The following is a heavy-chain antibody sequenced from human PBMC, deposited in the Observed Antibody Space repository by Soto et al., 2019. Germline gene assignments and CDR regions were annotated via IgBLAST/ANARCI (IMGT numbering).Heavy chain of an antibody. J-gene: IGHJ4*02. D-gene: IGHD1-7*01. Sequence: QITLKESGPTLVKPTETLTLTCTFSGFSLSTSGVGVGWIRQPPGKALEWLAFIYWDDDKRYNPSLRSRLTISKDTSKNQVVVTVTRVEPADAGTYFCAHRRIGVSQWNYGDFDYWGQGTLVTVSS. CDR3: AHRRIGVSQWNYGDFDY. CDR2: IYWDDDK. CDR1: GFSLSTSGVG. V-gene: IGHV2-5*02.